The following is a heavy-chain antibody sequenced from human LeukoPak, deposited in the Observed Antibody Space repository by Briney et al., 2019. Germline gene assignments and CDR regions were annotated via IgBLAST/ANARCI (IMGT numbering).Heavy chain of an antibody. CDR3: ARDRDYAFDI. J-gene: IGHJ3*02. V-gene: IGHV3-48*01. CDR1: GFTFSSYS. Sequence: GGSLRLSCAASGFTFSSYSMNWVRQAPGKGLEWVSSISSSSNIINYADSMKGRFTISRDNAKNSLYLQMNSLRAEDTALYYCARDRDYAFDIWGQGTMVTVSS. CDR2: ISSSSNII.